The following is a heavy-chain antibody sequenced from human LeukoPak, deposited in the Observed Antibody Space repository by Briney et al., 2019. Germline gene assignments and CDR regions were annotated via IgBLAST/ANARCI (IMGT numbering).Heavy chain of an antibody. Sequence: ASVKVSCKASGYTFTSYYMHWVRQAPGQGLEWMGIINPSGGSTSYAQKFQGRVTMTEDTSTDTAYMELSSLRSEDTAVYYCATEEIVGATIGSVRLDYWGQGTLVTVSS. CDR3: ATEEIVGATIGSVRLDY. J-gene: IGHJ4*02. CDR1: GYTFTSYY. V-gene: IGHV1-46*01. CDR2: INPSGGST. D-gene: IGHD1-26*01.